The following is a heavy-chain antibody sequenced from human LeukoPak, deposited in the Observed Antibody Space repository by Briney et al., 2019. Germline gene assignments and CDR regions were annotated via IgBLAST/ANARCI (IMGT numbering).Heavy chain of an antibody. CDR2: ISWNSGSI. CDR1: GFTFDDYA. J-gene: IGHJ4*02. D-gene: IGHD6-13*01. V-gene: IGHV3-9*01. CDR3: AKALAAAGTTFDY. Sequence: GRSLRLSCAASGFTFDDYAMHWVRQAPGKGLEWVSGISWNSGSIGYADSVKGRFTISRDNAKNSLYLQMNSLRAEDTALYYCAKALAAAGTTFDYWGQGTLVTVSS.